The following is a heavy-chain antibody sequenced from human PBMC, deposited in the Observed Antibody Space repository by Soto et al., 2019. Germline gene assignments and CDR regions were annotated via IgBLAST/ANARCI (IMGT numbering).Heavy chain of an antibody. V-gene: IGHV1-3*01. CDR1: EYLTSYA. D-gene: IGHD6-19*01. J-gene: IGHJ4*02. Sequence: QVQLVQSGAEVKKPGASVKVSCKASEYLTSYAMQWVRQAPGQRLEWMGWINAGNGDTKYSQKFQGRVTITRDTSASTASMELSSLRSEDTAVYYCARSGKPGITVAGPIDYWGQGPRVTVSS. CDR3: ARSGKPGITVAGPIDY. CDR2: INAGNGDT.